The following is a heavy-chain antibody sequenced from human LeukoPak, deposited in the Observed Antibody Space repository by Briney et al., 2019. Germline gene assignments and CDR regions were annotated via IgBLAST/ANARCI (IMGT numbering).Heavy chain of an antibody. CDR3: ARGEGLWFAELFTY. V-gene: IGHV3-49*03. CDR1: GFTFGNYA. Sequence: GGSLRLSCTASGFTFGNYAMSWFRQAPGKGLEWVGFIRGKAYGGTTEYAASVKGRFTIPRDDSKSIAYLQMNSLKTEDTAVYYCARGEGLWFAELFTYWGQGTLVTVSS. J-gene: IGHJ4*02. D-gene: IGHD3-10*01. CDR2: IRGKAYGGTT.